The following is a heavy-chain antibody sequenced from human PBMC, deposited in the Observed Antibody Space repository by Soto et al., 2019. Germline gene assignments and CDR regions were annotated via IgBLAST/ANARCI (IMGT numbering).Heavy chain of an antibody. CDR1: GGSISSGGYY. D-gene: IGHD4-17*01. V-gene: IGHV4-31*03. CDR2: IYYSGST. J-gene: IGHJ4*02. CDR3: AMVEGDYVSFGSFWLMGLDY. Sequence: QVQLQESGPGLVKPSQTLSLTCTVSGGSISSGGYYWSWSRQHPGKGLEWIGYIYYSGSTYYNRSRRGRVTIAVDTSKNQFALRLSSVAAAAASVYYCAMVEGDYVSFGSFWLMGLDYWGQGTMVTVSS.